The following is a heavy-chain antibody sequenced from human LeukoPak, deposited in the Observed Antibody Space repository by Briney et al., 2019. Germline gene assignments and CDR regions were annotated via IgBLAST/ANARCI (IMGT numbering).Heavy chain of an antibody. CDR2: INHSGST. CDR1: GGSFSGYY. J-gene: IGHJ5*02. Sequence: PSETLSLTCAVYGGSFSGYYWSWIRQPPGKGLEWIGEINHSGSTNYNPSLKSRVTISVDTSKNQFSLKLSSVTAADTAVYYCAGRAYYYGSGTYWFDPWGQGTLVTVSS. D-gene: IGHD3-10*01. CDR3: AGRAYYYGSGTYWFDP. V-gene: IGHV4-34*01.